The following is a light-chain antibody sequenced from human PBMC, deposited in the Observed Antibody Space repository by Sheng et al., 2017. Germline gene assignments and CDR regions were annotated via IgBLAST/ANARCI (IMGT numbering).Light chain of an antibody. CDR3: QQSSSFPPT. V-gene: IGKV1-39*01. CDR2: AAS. CDR1: QSISSY. J-gene: IGKJ1*01. Sequence: DIQMTQSPSSLSASVGDRVTITCRASQSISSYLNWYQQKPGKAPKLLIYAASTLPSGVPSRFSGSGSGTDFILTISSLQPEDFATYYCQQSSSFPPTFGQGTKVEIK.